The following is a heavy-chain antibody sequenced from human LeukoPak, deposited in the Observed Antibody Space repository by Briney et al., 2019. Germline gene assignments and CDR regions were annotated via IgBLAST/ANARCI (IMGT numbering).Heavy chain of an antibody. V-gene: IGHV3-21*04. Sequence: PGGSLRLSCAASGFTFSSYSMNWVRQAPGKGLEWVSSISSSSSYIYYADSVKGRFTISRDNSKNTLYLQMNSLRAEDTAVYYCAKDLIAAAGTGAGYYYYGMDVWGQGTTVTVSS. CDR3: AKDLIAAAGTGAGYYYYGMDV. J-gene: IGHJ6*02. CDR2: ISSSSSYI. CDR1: GFTFSSYS. D-gene: IGHD6-13*01.